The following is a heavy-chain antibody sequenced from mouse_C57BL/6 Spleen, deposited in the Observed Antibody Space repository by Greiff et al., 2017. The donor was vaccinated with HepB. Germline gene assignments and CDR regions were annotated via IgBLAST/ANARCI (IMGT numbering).Heavy chain of an antibody. CDR2: IDPNSGGT. Sequence: QVQLQQSGAELVKPGASVKLSCKASGYTFTSYWMHWVKQRPGRGLEWIGRIDPNSGGTKYNEKFKSKATLTVDKPSSTAYMQLSSLTSEDSAVYDCAREERRLFDYVDYWGQGTTLTVAA. CDR1: GYTFTSYW. CDR3: AREERRLFDYVDY. V-gene: IGHV1-72*01. J-gene: IGHJ2*01. D-gene: IGHD1-1*02.